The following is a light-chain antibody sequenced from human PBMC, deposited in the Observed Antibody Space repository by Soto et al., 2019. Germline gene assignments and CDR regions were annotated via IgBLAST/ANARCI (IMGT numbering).Light chain of an antibody. J-gene: IGLJ2*01. CDR2: KVT. CDR3: ASYTSPSFLV. CDR1: SNDINDYNY. Sequence: QSALTQPASVSGSPGQSITISCTGTSNDINDYNYISWYQHHPGKAPKVIIYKVTNRPSGVSDRFSGSRSGNTASMTISALQPEDEAHYYCASYTSPSFLVFGGGTKLTVL. V-gene: IGLV2-14*01.